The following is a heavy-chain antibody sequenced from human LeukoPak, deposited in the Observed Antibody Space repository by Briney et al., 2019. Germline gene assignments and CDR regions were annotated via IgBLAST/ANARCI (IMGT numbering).Heavy chain of an antibody. CDR2: ISSSSSYI. Sequence: GGSLRLSCAVSGFTFSSYSMNWVRQAPGKGLEWVSSISSSSSYIYYADSVKGRFTISRDNAKNSLYLQMHSLRAEDTAVYYCARVATRNAISYYDFWSGPFDYWGQGTLVTVSS. CDR3: ARVATRNAISYYDFWSGPFDY. CDR1: GFTFSSYS. J-gene: IGHJ4*02. V-gene: IGHV3-21*01. D-gene: IGHD3-3*01.